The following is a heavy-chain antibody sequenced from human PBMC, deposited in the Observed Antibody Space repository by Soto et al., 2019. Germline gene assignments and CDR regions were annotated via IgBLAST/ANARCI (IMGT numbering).Heavy chain of an antibody. CDR3: VRGTSSWYFYYYGMDA. D-gene: IGHD6-13*01. V-gene: IGHV3-7*01. Sequence: EVQVGESGGGLVQSGGSQRLSCAASGFMFSRYWMTWVRQAPGKGLEWVANIKQDGSEKYYVDSVKGRFTISRDNAEKSLYLQMSSLRVEDTAVYYCVRGTSSWYFYYYGMDACGPGTTVTVSS. CDR1: GFMFSRYW. J-gene: IGHJ6*02. CDR2: IKQDGSEK.